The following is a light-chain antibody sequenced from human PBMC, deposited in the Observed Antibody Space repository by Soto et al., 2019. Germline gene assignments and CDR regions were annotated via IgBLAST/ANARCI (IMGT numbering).Light chain of an antibody. CDR3: QEYGNSFKT. V-gene: IGKV3-20*01. CDR2: GVS. Sequence: EIVLTQSPGTLSLSPGERATLSCRASQSVSSNYLAWYQQKPGQAPRLLIYGVSNSATGIPDRFSGSGSGTDFTLTISRLEPEDFAVYYCQEYGNSFKTFGQGTKVEIQ. J-gene: IGKJ1*01. CDR1: QSVSSNY.